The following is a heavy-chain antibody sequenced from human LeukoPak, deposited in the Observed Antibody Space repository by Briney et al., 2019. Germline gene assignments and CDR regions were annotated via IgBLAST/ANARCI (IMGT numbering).Heavy chain of an antibody. D-gene: IGHD3-3*01. J-gene: IGHJ4*02. CDR2: IYTSGST. CDR1: GGSISSGSYY. V-gene: IGHV4-61*02. Sequence: SETLSLICTVSGGSISSGSYYWSWIRQPAGKGLEWIGRIYTSGSTNYNPSLKSRVTISVDTSKNQFSLKLSSVTAADTAVYYCAREGLRGYDFWSGYPGGYYFDYWGQGTLVTVSS. CDR3: AREGLRGYDFWSGYPGGYYFDY.